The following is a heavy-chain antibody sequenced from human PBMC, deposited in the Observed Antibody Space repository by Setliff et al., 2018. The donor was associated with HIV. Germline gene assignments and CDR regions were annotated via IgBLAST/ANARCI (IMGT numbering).Heavy chain of an antibody. CDR1: GFTFSSYT. D-gene: IGHD5-18*01. CDR2: ISTSGSNI. CDR3: ARGLRWIQVSPDYFDF. V-gene: IGHV3-21*01. J-gene: IGHJ4*02. Sequence: GESLKISCAASGFTFSSYTMSWVRQAPGKGLEWVSSISTSGSNIYYADSLKGRFTISRDNAKNSLYLQMNSLRAEDTAVYYCARGLRWIQVSPDYFDFWGQGTLVTVSS.